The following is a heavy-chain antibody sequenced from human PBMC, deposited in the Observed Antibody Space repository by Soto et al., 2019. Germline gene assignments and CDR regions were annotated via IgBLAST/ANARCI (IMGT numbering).Heavy chain of an antibody. J-gene: IGHJ3*02. Sequence: QVQLQESGPGLVKPSQTLSLTCTVSGGSISSGGYFWSWIRQHPGKGLEWIGYIHYSGNTYYNPSLKSPVTISMDTSKKHFSLKLSSVTAADTAVYYCATSTVTKEPDAFDIWGQGTMVTVSA. CDR3: ATSTVTKEPDAFDI. D-gene: IGHD4-17*01. CDR1: GGSISSGGYF. V-gene: IGHV4-31*01. CDR2: IHYSGNT.